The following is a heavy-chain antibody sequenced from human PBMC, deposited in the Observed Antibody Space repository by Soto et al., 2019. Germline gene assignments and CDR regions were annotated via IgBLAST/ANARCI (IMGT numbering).Heavy chain of an antibody. D-gene: IGHD2-2*01. CDR1: GGSISSYY. CDR2: IFYSGST. V-gene: IGHV4-59*01. Sequence: QVQLQESGPGLVKPSETLSLTCTVSGGSISSYYWSWIRQPPGKGLEWIGQIFYSGSTNYNPSLKSRVAISVDTSKNQFSLKLNSVSAADTAVYYCASNLQSGTSSIWGQGTLVTVSS. CDR3: ASNLQSGTSSI. J-gene: IGHJ4*02.